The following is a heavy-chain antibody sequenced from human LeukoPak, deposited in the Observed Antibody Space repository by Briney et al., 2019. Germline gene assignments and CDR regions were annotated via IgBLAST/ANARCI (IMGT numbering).Heavy chain of an antibody. CDR1: GFTFSSYW. Sequence: GGSLRLSCAASGFTFSSYWMSWVRQAPGKGLEWVANINQDGSEKYYVDSVKGRFTISRDNAKKSLYLQMNSLRADDTAVYYCARGASVVAGNDNAFDIWGQGTMVTVSS. CDR3: ARGASVVAGNDNAFDI. J-gene: IGHJ3*02. CDR2: INQDGSEK. V-gene: IGHV3-7*01. D-gene: IGHD6-19*01.